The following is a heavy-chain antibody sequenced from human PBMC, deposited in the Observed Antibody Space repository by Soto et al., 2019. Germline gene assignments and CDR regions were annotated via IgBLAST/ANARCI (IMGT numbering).Heavy chain of an antibody. D-gene: IGHD1-26*01. CDR1: GGSISSYY. J-gene: IGHJ4*02. V-gene: IGHV4-4*07. CDR2: IYTSGST. CDR3: ARDEPHIVGATRYFDY. Sequence: QVQLQESGPGLVKPSETLSLTCTVSGGSISSYYWSWIRQPAGKGLEWIGRIYTSGSTNYNPSLKSRVTMSVDTSKNQFSLKLSSVTAADTAVYYCARDEPHIVGATRYFDYWGQGTLVTVSS.